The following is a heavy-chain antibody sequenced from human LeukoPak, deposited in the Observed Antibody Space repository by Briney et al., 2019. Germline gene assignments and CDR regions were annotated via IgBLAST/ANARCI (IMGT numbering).Heavy chain of an antibody. Sequence: ASVKVSCKASGYTFTSYGISWVRQAPGQGLEWMGWISAYNGNTNYAQKLEGRVTMTTDTSTSTAYMELMSLRSDDTAVYYCARVPYYDSWPQFDYWGQGTLVTVSS. CDR3: ARVPYYDSWPQFDY. D-gene: IGHD3-22*01. V-gene: IGHV1-18*01. J-gene: IGHJ4*02. CDR1: GYTFTSYG. CDR2: ISAYNGNT.